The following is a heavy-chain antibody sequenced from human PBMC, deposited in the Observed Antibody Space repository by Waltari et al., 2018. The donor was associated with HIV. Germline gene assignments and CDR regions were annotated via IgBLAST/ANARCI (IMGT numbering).Heavy chain of an antibody. CDR2: IRSKANGGTT. V-gene: IGHV3-49*05. Sequence: EVQLVESGGGLVKPGRSLRLSCTTSGFTFGDYAMSWFRQAPGKGLEWVGFIRSKANGGTTEYAASVKGRFTISRDDSESIAYLQMNSLKAGDTAVYYCSSTFSTGWYGEYWGQGSLVTVSS. CDR1: GFTFGDYA. CDR3: SSTFSTGWYGEY. D-gene: IGHD6-19*01. J-gene: IGHJ4*02.